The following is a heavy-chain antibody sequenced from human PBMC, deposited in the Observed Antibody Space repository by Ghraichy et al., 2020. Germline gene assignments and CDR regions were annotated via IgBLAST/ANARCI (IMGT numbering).Heavy chain of an antibody. D-gene: IGHD4-11*01. CDR3: ARGSTVTTNYYYGLDV. J-gene: IGHJ6*02. Sequence: GESLNISCAASGFTFSDHYMDWVRQAPGKGLEWVGRTRNKAKGYTTEYAASVKGRFTVSRDDSKNSLYLQMNSLKTDDTAVYFCARGSTVTTNYYYGLDVWGQGATVTVSS. CDR2: TRNKAKGYTT. V-gene: IGHV3-72*01. CDR1: GFTFSDHY.